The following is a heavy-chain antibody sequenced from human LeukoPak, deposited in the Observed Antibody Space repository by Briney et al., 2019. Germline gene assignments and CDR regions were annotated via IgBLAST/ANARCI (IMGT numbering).Heavy chain of an antibody. CDR3: ARRFPYNWNYDY. D-gene: IGHD1-7*01. CDR2: IYPDDSES. V-gene: IGHV5-51*01. J-gene: IGHJ4*02. Sequence: GESLKISCKGSGFSFTTYWIGWVRQMPGKGLEWMGMIYPDDSESRYSLSFQGQVTISADKSISTPYQQWSSLKASDTAMYYCARRFPYNWNYDYWGQGTLVTVSS. CDR1: GFSFTTYW.